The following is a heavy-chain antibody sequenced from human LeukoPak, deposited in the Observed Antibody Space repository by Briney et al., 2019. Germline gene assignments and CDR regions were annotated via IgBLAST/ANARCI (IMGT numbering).Heavy chain of an antibody. V-gene: IGHV3-23*01. CDR1: GITLSNYG. D-gene: IGHD3-22*01. CDR3: AKRGVVIRVILVGFHKEAYYFDS. CDR2: LGGSGGTT. J-gene: IGHJ4*02. Sequence: GRSLRLSCAVSGITLSNYGMSWVRQAPGKGLEGVAGLGGSGGTTNYADSVKGRFTISRDNRKNTLYLQMNSLRAEDTAVYFCAKRGVVIRVILVGFHKEAYYFDSWGQGALVTVSS.